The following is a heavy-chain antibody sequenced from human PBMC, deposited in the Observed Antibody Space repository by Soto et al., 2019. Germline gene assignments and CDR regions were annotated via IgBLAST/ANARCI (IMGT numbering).Heavy chain of an antibody. CDR3: ARSFGWYAIDH. CDR2: IHHSGST. V-gene: IGHV4-4*02. J-gene: IGHJ4*02. CDR1: SASIITEQR. Sequence: QMQLQESGPGLVKPSETLSLTCAVSSASIITEQRWTWVRQPPGKGLEWIGEIHHSGSTNNNPSLRSRVTMSVDKSKNQCSLILNSVTAADTALYYCARSFGWYAIDHWGQGTLVIVSS. D-gene: IGHD6-19*01.